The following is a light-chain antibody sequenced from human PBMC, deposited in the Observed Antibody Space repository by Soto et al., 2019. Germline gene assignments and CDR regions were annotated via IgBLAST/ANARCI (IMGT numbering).Light chain of an antibody. Sequence: QSALTQPASVSGSPGQSITISGTGTSSDVGGYNYVSWYQHHPGQAPNLIIYEVGNRPSGISNRFSGSKSDNTASLSISGLQPEDEADYYFTSYTSSSPLVFGGGT. CDR1: SSDVGGYNY. CDR2: EVG. CDR3: TSYTSSSPLV. V-gene: IGLV2-14*01. J-gene: IGLJ3*02.